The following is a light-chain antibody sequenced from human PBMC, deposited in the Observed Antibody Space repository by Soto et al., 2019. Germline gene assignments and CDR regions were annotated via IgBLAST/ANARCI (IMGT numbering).Light chain of an antibody. V-gene: IGKV1-27*01. CDR2: SAS. Sequence: IQMTQSPSSLSASVGDRVTITCRASQDINKYLAWYQQRPGTVPKLLIYSASTLKSGVPSRFSGRRSGTDFTLTISSLQPEDVATYYCQKYSGVPVTFGQGTRLEIK. CDR1: QDINKY. J-gene: IGKJ5*01. CDR3: QKYSGVPVT.